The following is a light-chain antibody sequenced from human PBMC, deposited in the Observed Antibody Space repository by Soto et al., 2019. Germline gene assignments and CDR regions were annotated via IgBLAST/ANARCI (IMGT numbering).Light chain of an antibody. CDR3: QRYCTSLPLT. CDR1: QSVSSNY. Sequence: EIVLTQSPGTLSLSPGDRATLSCRASQSVSSNYLAWYQQKPGQAPRLLIYGASSKATGSPDRFSGSGSGTDFSLTISRLEPEDFAVYYCQRYCTSLPLTFGGGTKVEIK. CDR2: GAS. V-gene: IGKV3-20*01. J-gene: IGKJ4*01.